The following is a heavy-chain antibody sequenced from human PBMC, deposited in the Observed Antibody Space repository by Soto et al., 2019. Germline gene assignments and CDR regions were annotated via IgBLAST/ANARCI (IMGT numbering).Heavy chain of an antibody. CDR1: GFTFTNYF. CDR2: ISPYDGST. CDR3: ARGDGRGSSGFYYYYGMDV. Sequence: QVQLVQSGAEVKKPGASVKVSCKASGFTFTNYFFHWVRQAPRQGLEWMGIISPYDGSTNYVQRLQGRVIIPGDTPTSTVYMEPSSLRYEDTAVYYCARGDGRGSSGFYYYYGMDVWGHGTTVTVSS. D-gene: IGHD6-25*01. J-gene: IGHJ6*02. V-gene: IGHV1-46*01.